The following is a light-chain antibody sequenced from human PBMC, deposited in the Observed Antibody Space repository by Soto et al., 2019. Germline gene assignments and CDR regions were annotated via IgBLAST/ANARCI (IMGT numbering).Light chain of an antibody. CDR1: QSISTW. Sequence: IQMTQSPSTLSASVGDRVTITCRASQSISTWLAWYQQKPGKAPKLLISDASNLESGVPSRFSGSGSGTEFTLTISSLQPDDFATYYCQQYSSYWTFAQGTKVDIK. CDR2: DAS. CDR3: QQYSSYWT. J-gene: IGKJ1*01. V-gene: IGKV1-5*01.